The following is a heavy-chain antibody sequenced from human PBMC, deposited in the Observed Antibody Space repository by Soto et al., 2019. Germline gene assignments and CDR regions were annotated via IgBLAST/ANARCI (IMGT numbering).Heavy chain of an antibody. V-gene: IGHV1-46*01. CDR2: INPNGGST. Sequence: QVQVVQSGAEVKKPGASVKVSCKASGYTFITYYMHWVRQAPGQGFEWMGKINPNGGSTSYAQKFQGRLTMTRDTSTSTVYMELSSLRSEDTAVYYCARDRDYWSGYEYHYYGMDVWGQGTTVTVSS. CDR1: GYTFITYY. J-gene: IGHJ6*02. CDR3: ARDRDYWSGYEYHYYGMDV. D-gene: IGHD3-3*01.